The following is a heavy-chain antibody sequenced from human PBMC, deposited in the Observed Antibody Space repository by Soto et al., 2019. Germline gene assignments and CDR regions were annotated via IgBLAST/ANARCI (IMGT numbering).Heavy chain of an antibody. D-gene: IGHD1-26*01. V-gene: IGHV1-3*04. Sequence: GASVKVSCKASGYIFTSYAMHWVRQAPGQRLEWMGWINTGDGNTKYSQKLQGRVTITRDTSASTAYMELSSLTSEDAAVFYCARDVSGTYYYGMDVWGQGTTVTVSS. CDR3: ARDVSGTYYYGMDV. J-gene: IGHJ6*02. CDR1: GYIFTSYA. CDR2: INTGDGNT.